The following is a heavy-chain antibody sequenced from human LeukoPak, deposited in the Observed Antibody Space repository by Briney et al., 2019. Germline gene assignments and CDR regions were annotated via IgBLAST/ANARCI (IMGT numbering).Heavy chain of an antibody. J-gene: IGHJ4*02. V-gene: IGHV4-61*01. Sequence: SETLSLTCTVSGGSVSSGSYYWSWIRQPPGKGLEWIGYIYYSGSTNYNPSLKSRVTISVDTSKNQFSLKLSSVTAADTAVYYCARSSYYDSSGCSDYWGQGTLVTVSS. D-gene: IGHD3-22*01. CDR1: GGSVSSGSYY. CDR2: IYYSGST. CDR3: ARSSYYDSSGCSDY.